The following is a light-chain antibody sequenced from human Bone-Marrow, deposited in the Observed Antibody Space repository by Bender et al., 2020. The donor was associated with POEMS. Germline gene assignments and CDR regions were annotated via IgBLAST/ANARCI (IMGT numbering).Light chain of an antibody. CDR1: SRYIWDYNL. J-gene: IGLJ2*01. V-gene: IGLV2-23*01. Sequence: QSALTPPASVFGSPGQSLTLSCTGTSRYIWDYNLVSLFQPYPGKVPKVKIYADNQRPSGVSNRFSGSKSGYTASLTITGLQAEDEADYYCCSYSSLNTWIFGGGTKLTVL. CDR3: CSYSSLNTWI. CDR2: ADN.